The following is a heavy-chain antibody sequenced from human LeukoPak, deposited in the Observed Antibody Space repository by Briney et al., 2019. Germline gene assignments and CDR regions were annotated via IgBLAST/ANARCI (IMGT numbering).Heavy chain of an antibody. CDR3: ARAHTVTTPWFDP. V-gene: IGHV4-34*01. D-gene: IGHD4-17*01. CDR2: INHSGST. J-gene: IGHJ5*02. CDR1: GGSFSAYY. Sequence: SETLSLTCAVYGGSFSAYYWSWIRQPPGMGLEWVGEINHSGSTKYNPSLKSRVTISMDTSKNQFSLKLSSVTAADTAVYYCARAHTVTTPWFDPWGQGTLVTVSS.